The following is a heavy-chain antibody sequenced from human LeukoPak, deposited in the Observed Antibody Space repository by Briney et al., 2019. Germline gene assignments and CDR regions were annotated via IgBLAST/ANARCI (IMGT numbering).Heavy chain of an antibody. CDR3: ARAYCGGDCYSRAMDY. D-gene: IGHD2-21*02. J-gene: IGHJ4*02. CDR1: GFTFSNFW. V-gene: IGHV3-74*01. Sequence: GGSLRLSCTASGFTFSNFWMHWVRQAPGKGLEWVSRINDDGRSTSYADSVKGRFTISRDNAKNTVYLQMNTLRAEDTAVYYCARAYCGGDCYSRAMDYWGQGTLVTVSS. CDR2: INDDGRST.